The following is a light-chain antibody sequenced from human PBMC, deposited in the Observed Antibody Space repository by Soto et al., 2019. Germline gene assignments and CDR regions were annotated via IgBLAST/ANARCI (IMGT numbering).Light chain of an antibody. CDR3: VLYMGSGIWV. J-gene: IGLJ3*02. CDR2: STN. CDR1: SGSVSTSYY. V-gene: IGLV8-61*01. Sequence: QTVVTQETSLTVSPGRTVTLTCGLRSGSVSTSYYPSWYQQTPGQAPRTLIYSTNTRSSGVPDRISGSILGNKAALTITGAQADDESDYYCVLYMGSGIWVFGGGTKLTVL.